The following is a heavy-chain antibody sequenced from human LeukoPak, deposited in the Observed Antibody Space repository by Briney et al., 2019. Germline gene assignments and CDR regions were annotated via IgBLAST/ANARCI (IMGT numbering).Heavy chain of an antibody. CDR3: ARGRDGYNSRHYYYGMDV. V-gene: IGHV4-59*08. CDR2: MYYSGST. Sequence: SETLSLTCTVSGGSISSYYWSWSRQPPGKGLEWIGYMYYSGSTNYNPSLKSRITISVDTSKTQISLKLSSVTAADTAVYYCARGRDGYNSRHYYYGMDVWGQGTTVTVSS. CDR1: GGSISSYY. D-gene: IGHD5-24*01. J-gene: IGHJ6*02.